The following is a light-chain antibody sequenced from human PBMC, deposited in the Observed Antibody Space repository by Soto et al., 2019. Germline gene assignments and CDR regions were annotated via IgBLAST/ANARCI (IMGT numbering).Light chain of an antibody. CDR1: QSISSN. J-gene: IGKJ2*01. CDR3: HQYNGWTALYT. Sequence: EIVMTQSPATRSVSPGERATLSCRASQSISSNLAWYQQKPGQAPRLLIHRASARAICIPGRFSGSGSGTAFTRTISSLQSEDFAVYYCHQYNGWTALYTFGQGTKLESK. CDR2: RAS. V-gene: IGKV3-15*01.